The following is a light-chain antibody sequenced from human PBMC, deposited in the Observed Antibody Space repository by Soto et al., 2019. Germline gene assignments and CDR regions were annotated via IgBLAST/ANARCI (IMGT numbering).Light chain of an antibody. V-gene: IGLV2-14*01. CDR2: DVS. Sequence: QSALTQPASVSGSPGQSITISCTGTSSDVGGYNYVSWYQQHPGKAPKLMIYDVSNRPSGVSNRFSGSKSGNTASLTISGLQAEDEAYYCCSSYTSSSPLVFGGGTKLTVL. J-gene: IGLJ2*01. CDR1: SSDVGGYNY. CDR3: SSYTSSSPLV.